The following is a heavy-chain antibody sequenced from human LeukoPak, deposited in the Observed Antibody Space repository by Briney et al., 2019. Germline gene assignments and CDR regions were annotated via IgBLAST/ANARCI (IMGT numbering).Heavy chain of an antibody. Sequence: ASVKVSCKASGYTFTNSGITWVRQAPGQGLGWMGWISAYNGNTNYAQKLQGRVTMTTDTSTSTAYMELRSLRSDDTAVYYCARGHRYSPDSWGQGTLVTVSS. CDR2: ISAYNGNT. J-gene: IGHJ4*02. D-gene: IGHD1-1*01. CDR3: ARGHRYSPDS. CDR1: GYTFTNSG. V-gene: IGHV1-18*01.